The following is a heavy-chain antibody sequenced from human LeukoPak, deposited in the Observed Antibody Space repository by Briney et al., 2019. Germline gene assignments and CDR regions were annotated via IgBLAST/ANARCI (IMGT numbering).Heavy chain of an antibody. Sequence: ASVKVSCKASGGTFSSYAISWVRQAPGQGLEWMGGIIPIFGTANYTQKFQGRVTITADESTSTAYMELSSLRSEDTAVYYCASSAAYCGGDCHRGYFDYWGQGTLVTVSS. V-gene: IGHV1-69*13. CDR1: GGTFSSYA. CDR3: ASSAAYCGGDCHRGYFDY. CDR2: IIPIFGTA. D-gene: IGHD2-21*02. J-gene: IGHJ4*02.